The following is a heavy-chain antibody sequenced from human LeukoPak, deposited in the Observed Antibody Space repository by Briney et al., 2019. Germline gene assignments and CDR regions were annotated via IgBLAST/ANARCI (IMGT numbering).Heavy chain of an antibody. CDR1: DGSISSYY. D-gene: IGHD3-22*01. J-gene: IGHJ5*02. V-gene: IGHV4-59*01. CDR2: IYYSGIT. CDR3: ARETIIVGRAEFGP. Sequence: SETLSLTCTVSDGSISSYYWSWIRQPPGKGLEWIGYIYYSGITNYNPSLKSRVTISVDTSKNQFSLKLSSVTAADTAVYYSARETIIVGRAEFGPWGQGTLVTVSS.